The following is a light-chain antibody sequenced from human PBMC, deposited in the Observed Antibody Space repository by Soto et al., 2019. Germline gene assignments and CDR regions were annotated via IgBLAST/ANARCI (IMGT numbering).Light chain of an antibody. Sequence: QSALTQPASVSGSPGQSITISCTGTSSDVGSYYLVSWYQQHPGKAPKLMIYEGSKRPSGVSNRFSGSKSGNTASLTISGLQAEDEADYYRCSYAGGSTLYVFGTGTKLTVL. CDR3: CSYAGGSTLYV. CDR1: SSDVGSYYL. CDR2: EGS. J-gene: IGLJ1*01. V-gene: IGLV2-23*01.